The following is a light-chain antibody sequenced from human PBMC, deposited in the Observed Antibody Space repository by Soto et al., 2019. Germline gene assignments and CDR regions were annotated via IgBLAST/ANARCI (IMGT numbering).Light chain of an antibody. Sequence: EIVMTQSPATLSVSLGERATLACWASHSIAGSLAWYQQKPGQAPRLLIYDASTRATGIPARFSVSGSGTEFTLTIISLQSEDFAFYYCQQYNNSSPGTFGQGTKVDFK. CDR2: DAS. V-gene: IGKV3-15*01. CDR1: HSIAGS. J-gene: IGKJ1*01. CDR3: QQYNNSSPGT.